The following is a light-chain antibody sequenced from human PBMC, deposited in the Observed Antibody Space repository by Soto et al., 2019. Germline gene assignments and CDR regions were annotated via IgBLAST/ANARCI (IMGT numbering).Light chain of an antibody. J-gene: IGLJ3*02. V-gene: IGLV1-44*01. CDR2: IND. CDR3: AAWDDSLNGLV. Sequence: QSALTQPPSLSGTPGQRVTISCSGSSSNIAGNTVHWYQHLPGTAPKLLIYINDQRPSGVPGRFSASTSGTSASLAISGLQSDDEADYYCAAWDDSLNGLVFGGGTKLTVL. CDR1: SSNIAGNT.